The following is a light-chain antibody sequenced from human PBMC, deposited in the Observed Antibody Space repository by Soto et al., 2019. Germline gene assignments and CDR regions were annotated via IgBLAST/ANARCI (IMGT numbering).Light chain of an antibody. CDR3: QHYDTSPLYT. CDR1: QSISSKY. CDR2: GAS. V-gene: IGKV3-20*01. Sequence: IVLTQSPGTLSLSPGERATLSCRASQSISSKYLAWYQQKPGQAPRLLIYGASTRATGIPDRFGGSGSGTDFTLTISRLEPEDFAVYYCQHYDTSPLYTFGRGTKLEIK. J-gene: IGKJ2*01.